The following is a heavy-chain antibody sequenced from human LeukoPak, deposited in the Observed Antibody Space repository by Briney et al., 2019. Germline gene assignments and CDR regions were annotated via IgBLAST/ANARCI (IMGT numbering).Heavy chain of an antibody. D-gene: IGHD3-22*01. CDR1: GDSISSGDYY. CDR3: ARGPYSYDSSGAFDI. V-gene: IGHV4-61*02. CDR2: ISSSGST. J-gene: IGHJ3*02. Sequence: SETLSLTCIVSGDSISSGDYYWSWIRQPAGKGLEWIGRISSSGSTNYNPSLKSRVTISVHTSKNQFSLKLSSVTAADTAVYFCARGPYSYDSSGAFDIWGQGTMVTVSS.